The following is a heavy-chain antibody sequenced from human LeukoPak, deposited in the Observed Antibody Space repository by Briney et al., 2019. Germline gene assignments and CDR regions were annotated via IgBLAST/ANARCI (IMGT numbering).Heavy chain of an antibody. CDR2: MSSSDDGR. V-gene: IGHV3-23*01. CDR1: GFSFSNYA. Sequence: GGSLRLSCATSGFSFSNYAMSWVRQAPGKGLEWVSAMSSSDDGRYYAASVRGRFAISRDTSRSTLYLQMNSLRAEDAAVYYCAKAPVTSCRGAFCYPFDYWGQGTLVTVSS. D-gene: IGHD2-15*01. CDR3: AKAPVTSCRGAFCYPFDY. J-gene: IGHJ4*02.